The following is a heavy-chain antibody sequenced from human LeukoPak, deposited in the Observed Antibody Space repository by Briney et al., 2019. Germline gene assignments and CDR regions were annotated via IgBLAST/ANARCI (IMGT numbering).Heavy chain of an antibody. CDR1: GFTFTTYT. CDR3: ATDSGSWNIFDN. D-gene: IGHD2-15*01. V-gene: IGHV3-23*01. Sequence: GGSLRLSCAASGFTFTTYTMTWVRQAPGEGLNWISSISGSGYSTFYSESVKGRFSISRDNSKNSVYLQMTNLTAGDTAVYFCATDSGSWNIFDNWGQGTLVTVSS. CDR2: ISGSGYST. J-gene: IGHJ4*02.